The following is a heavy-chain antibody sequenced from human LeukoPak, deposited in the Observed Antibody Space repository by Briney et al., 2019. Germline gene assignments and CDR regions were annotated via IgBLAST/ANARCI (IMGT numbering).Heavy chain of an antibody. Sequence: ASVTVSCTASGYTFTSYGISWVRQAPGQGLEWMGWISTYNGNTNYAQKLQGRVTMTTDTSTSTAYMELRSLRSDDTAVYYCARDYSSGWPNFDYWGQGTLVTVSS. V-gene: IGHV1-18*01. J-gene: IGHJ4*02. D-gene: IGHD6-19*01. CDR3: ARDYSSGWPNFDY. CDR2: ISTYNGNT. CDR1: GYTFTSYG.